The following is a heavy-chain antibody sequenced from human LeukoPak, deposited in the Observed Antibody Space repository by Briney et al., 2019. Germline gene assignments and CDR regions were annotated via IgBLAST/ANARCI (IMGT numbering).Heavy chain of an antibody. D-gene: IGHD1-7*01. V-gene: IGHV4-39*07. CDR1: GGSISSSSYY. CDR2: IYYSGST. Sequence: SETLSLTCTVSGGSISSSSYYWGWIRQPPGKGLEWIGSIYYSGSTYYNPSLKSRVTISVDTSKNQFSLKLSSVTAADTAVYYCARDSPSELELPWFDPWGQGTLVTVSS. J-gene: IGHJ5*02. CDR3: ARDSPSELELPWFDP.